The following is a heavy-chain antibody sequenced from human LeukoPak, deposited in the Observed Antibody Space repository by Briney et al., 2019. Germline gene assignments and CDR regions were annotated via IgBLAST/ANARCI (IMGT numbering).Heavy chain of an antibody. J-gene: IGHJ4*02. Sequence: GASVTVSCQASGYTFTSYGISWVRQAPGQGLEWMGWISAYNGNTNYAQKLQGRVTMTTDTSTSTAYMELRSLRSDDTAVYYCARVVSSGWTDYWGQGTLVTVSS. CDR2: ISAYNGNT. CDR3: ARVVSSGWTDY. D-gene: IGHD6-19*01. V-gene: IGHV1-18*01. CDR1: GYTFTSYG.